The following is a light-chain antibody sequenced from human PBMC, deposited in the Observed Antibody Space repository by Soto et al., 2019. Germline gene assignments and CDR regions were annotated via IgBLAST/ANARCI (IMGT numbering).Light chain of an antibody. Sequence: EIVLTHSPATLSLSRWEIATLSCWASQSVSSNLAWYQQKPGQAPRLLIYGASTRATGIPSRFSGSGSGTDFTLTISSLQPADFATYYCQQSYSTPFTFGPGTKVDIK. CDR1: QSVSSN. CDR3: QQSYSTPFT. J-gene: IGKJ3*01. V-gene: IGKV3-15*01. CDR2: GAS.